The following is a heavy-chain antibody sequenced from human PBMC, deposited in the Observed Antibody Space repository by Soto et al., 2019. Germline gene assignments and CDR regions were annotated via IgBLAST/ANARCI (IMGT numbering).Heavy chain of an antibody. V-gene: IGHV1-18*01. CDR2: ISAYNGNT. CDR3: ARGRGITMVRGVSDYYGMYV. CDR1: GYTFTRYG. D-gene: IGHD3-10*01. Sequence: ASVKVSCKASGYTFTRYGISWVRQAPGQGLEWMGWISAYNGNTNYAQKLQGRVTMTTDTSTSTAYMELRSLRSDDTAVYYCARGRGITMVRGVSDYYGMYVWGQGTTVTVSS. J-gene: IGHJ6*02.